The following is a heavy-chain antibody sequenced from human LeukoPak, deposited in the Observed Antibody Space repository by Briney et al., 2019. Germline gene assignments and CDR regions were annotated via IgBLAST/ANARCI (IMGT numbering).Heavy chain of an antibody. CDR1: GGTFSSYA. Sequence: GASVKVSCKASGGTFSSYAISWVRQAPGQGLEWMGRIIPILGIANYAQKFQGRVTITADKSTSTAYMELSSLRSDDTAVYYCARAKYSGSYGGIDYWGQGTLVTVSS. J-gene: IGHJ4*02. D-gene: IGHD1-26*01. V-gene: IGHV1-69*04. CDR2: IIPILGIA. CDR3: ARAKYSGSYGGIDY.